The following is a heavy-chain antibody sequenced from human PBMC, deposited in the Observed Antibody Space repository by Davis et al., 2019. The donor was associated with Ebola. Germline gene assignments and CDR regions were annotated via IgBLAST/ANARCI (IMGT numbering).Heavy chain of an antibody. V-gene: IGHV4-34*01. J-gene: IGHJ5*02. Sequence: MPSETLSLTCAVYGGSFSGYYWSWIRQPPGKGLEWIGSIYYSGSTYYNPSLKSRVTISVDTSKNQFSLKLSSVTAADTAVYYCAREKALRPRGFDPWGQGTLVTVSS. CDR2: IYYSGST. CDR3: AREKALRPRGFDP. D-gene: IGHD3-3*01. CDR1: GGSFSGYY.